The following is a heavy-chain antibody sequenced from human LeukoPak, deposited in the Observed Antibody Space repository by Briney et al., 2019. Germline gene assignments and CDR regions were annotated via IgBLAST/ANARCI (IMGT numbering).Heavy chain of an antibody. CDR1: GYTLTELS. CDR3: ATSGYCSGGSCYSTLGY. V-gene: IGHV1-24*01. J-gene: IGHJ4*02. D-gene: IGHD2-15*01. CDR2: FDPEDGET. Sequence: GASVKVSCKVSGYTLTELSMRWLRQAPGKGLEWMGVFDPEDGETIYAQKFQGRVTMTEDTSTDTAYMELSSLRSEDTAVYYCATSGYCSGGSCYSTLGYWGQGTLVTVSS.